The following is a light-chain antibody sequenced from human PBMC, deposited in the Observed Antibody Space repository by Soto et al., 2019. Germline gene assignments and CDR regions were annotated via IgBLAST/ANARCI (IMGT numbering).Light chain of an antibody. CDR1: QSVSYN. CDR3: QQYKNWPPLT. V-gene: IGKV3-15*01. J-gene: IGKJ4*01. Sequence: EIVMTQSPATLSVSPGETATLSCRASQSVSYNLAWYKQKPGQGPRLLIYGAFSRATGIPARFSGSGSGTEFTLTLSSLQSEDFAVYYCQQYKNWPPLTFGGGTKVEIK. CDR2: GAF.